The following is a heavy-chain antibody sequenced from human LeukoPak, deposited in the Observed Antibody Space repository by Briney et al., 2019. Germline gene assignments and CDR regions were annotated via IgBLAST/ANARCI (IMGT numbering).Heavy chain of an antibody. CDR2: IYTSGST. D-gene: IGHD3-10*01. V-gene: IGHV4-61*02. J-gene: IGHJ2*01. Sequence: SETLSLTCTVSGGSISSGSYYWSWLRQPAGKGLEWIGRIYTSGSTNYNPSLKSRVTISVDTSKNQFSLKLSSVTAADTAVYYCARYRWFGESALWYFDLWGRGTLVTVSS. CDR1: GGSISSGSYY. CDR3: ARYRWFGESALWYFDL.